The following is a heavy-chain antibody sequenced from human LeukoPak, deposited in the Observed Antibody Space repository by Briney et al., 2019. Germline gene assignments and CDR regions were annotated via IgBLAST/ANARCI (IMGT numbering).Heavy chain of an antibody. CDR2: IDTSGSYI. J-gene: IGHJ3*01. V-gene: IGHV3-21*01. Sequence: GGSLRLSCAASGFSFSDYAIHWVRQAPGKGLEWVSFIDTSGSYIYYGDSVKGRVTISRDNAKNSLYLQMNGLRAEDTAVYYCARGRSITLLRGVAMSDGFDVWGQGAMVTVSS. CDR1: GFSFSDYA. CDR3: ARGRSITLLRGVAMSDGFDV. D-gene: IGHD3-10*01.